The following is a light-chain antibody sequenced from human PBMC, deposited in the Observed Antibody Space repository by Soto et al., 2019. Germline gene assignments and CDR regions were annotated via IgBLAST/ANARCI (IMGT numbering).Light chain of an antibody. CDR1: SSNIGNNY. J-gene: IGLJ2*01. V-gene: IGLV1-51*01. CDR2: DNN. Sequence: QSVLTQPPSVSAAPGQKVTISCSGSSSNIGNNYVSWYQQLPGTAPKLLIYDNNKRPSGIPDRFSGSKSGTSATLGITGLQTGDEADYYCGTWDSSYSVLFGGGTKVTVL. CDR3: GTWDSSYSVL.